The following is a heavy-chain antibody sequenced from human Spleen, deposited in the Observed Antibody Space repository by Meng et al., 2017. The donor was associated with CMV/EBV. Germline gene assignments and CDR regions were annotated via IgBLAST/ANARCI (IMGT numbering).Heavy chain of an antibody. V-gene: IGHV3-48*04. CDR1: GFTFSSYS. D-gene: IGHD3-3*01. J-gene: IGHJ6*02. CDR2: ISSSSTI. Sequence: GESLKISCAASGFTFSSYSMNWVRQAPGKGLEWVSYISSSSTIYYEDSVKGRFTISRDNANNSLYLQMNSLRAEDTAVYYCARDSSPYDFWGGYGMDVWGQGTTVTVSS. CDR3: ARDSSPYDFWGGYGMDV.